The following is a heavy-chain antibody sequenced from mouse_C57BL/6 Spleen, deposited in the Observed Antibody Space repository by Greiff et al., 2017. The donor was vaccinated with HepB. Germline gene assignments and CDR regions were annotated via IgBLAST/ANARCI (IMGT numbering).Heavy chain of an antibody. CDR2: IYPGSGST. V-gene: IGHV1-55*01. CDR3: ARSDYGSSYRYFDV. Sequence: VQLQQPGAELVKPGASVKMSCKASGYTFTSYWITWVKQRPGQGLEWIGDIYPGSGSTNYNEKFKRKATLTVDTSSSTAYMQLSSLTSEDSAVYYCARSDYGSSYRYFDVWGTGTTVTVSS. J-gene: IGHJ1*03. D-gene: IGHD1-1*01. CDR1: GYTFTSYW.